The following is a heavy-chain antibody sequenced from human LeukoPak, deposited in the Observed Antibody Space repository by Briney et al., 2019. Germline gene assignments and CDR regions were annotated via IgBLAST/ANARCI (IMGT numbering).Heavy chain of an antibody. CDR3: VRVKEYFDY. Sequence: SETLSLTCAVYGGSFSGYYWSWIRQPPGKGLEWIGEINHSGSTNYNPSLKSRVTISVDTSNNQFSLKLSSVTAADTAVYYCVRVKEYFDYWGQGTLVTVSS. J-gene: IGHJ4*02. CDR2: INHSGST. V-gene: IGHV4-34*01. CDR1: GGSFSGYY.